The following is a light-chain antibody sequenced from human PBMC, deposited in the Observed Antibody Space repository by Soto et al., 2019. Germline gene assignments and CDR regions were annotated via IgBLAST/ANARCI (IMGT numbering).Light chain of an antibody. V-gene: IGLV2-14*01. CDR3: SSFRSGSTL. Sequence: QSVLTQPASVSGSPGQSITISCTGTSSDVGGYNYVSWYQQHPGKAPKLMIYEVSNRPSGVSNLFSGSKSGNTASLTISGLQAEYEADYYCSSFRSGSTLFGTGTKLTVL. J-gene: IGLJ1*01. CDR2: EVS. CDR1: SSDVGGYNY.